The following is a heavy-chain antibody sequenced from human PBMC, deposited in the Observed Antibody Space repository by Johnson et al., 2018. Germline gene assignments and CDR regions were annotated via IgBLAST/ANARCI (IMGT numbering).Heavy chain of an antibody. Sequence: QVQLVQSGGGVVQPGRSLRLSCAASGFTFSSYAMHWVRQAPGKGLEWLAVISYDGGNKYFTDSVKGRFTISRDNSKNTLYLQMNRLRAEDTAAYYWARGGDGYKFYYYYYMDVWGKGTTVTVSS. V-gene: IGHV3-30-3*01. D-gene: IGHD5-24*01. J-gene: IGHJ6*03. CDR3: ARGGDGYKFYYYYYMDV. CDR2: ISYDGGNK. CDR1: GFTFSSYA.